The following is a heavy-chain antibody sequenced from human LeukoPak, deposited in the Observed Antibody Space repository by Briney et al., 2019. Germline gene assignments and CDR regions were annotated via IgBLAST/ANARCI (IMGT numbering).Heavy chain of an antibody. CDR1: GFTFSSYG. V-gene: IGHV3-30*02. CDR2: IWYDGSNK. CDR3: ARAQVPIVVVPAAIDY. D-gene: IGHD2-2*01. J-gene: IGHJ4*02. Sequence: GGSLRLSCAASGFTFSSYGMHWVRQAPGKGLEWVATIWYDGSNKYYADSVKGRFTISRDNSKNTLYLQMNSLRAEDTAVYYCARAQVPIVVVPAAIDYWGQGTLVTVSS.